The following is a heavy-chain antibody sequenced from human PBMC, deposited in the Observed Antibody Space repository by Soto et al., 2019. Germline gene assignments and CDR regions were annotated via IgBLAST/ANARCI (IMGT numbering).Heavy chain of an antibody. CDR2: THYSGST. Sequence: SETLSLTCTVSGGSISSYYCSWIRQPPGKGLEWIGYTHYSGSTNYNPSLKSRVTISIDTSKNQFSLKLSSVTAADTAVYYCAREHGYSYGPISWGQGTLVTVSS. V-gene: IGHV4-59*12. CDR3: AREHGYSYGPIS. CDR1: GGSISSYY. D-gene: IGHD5-18*01. J-gene: IGHJ5*02.